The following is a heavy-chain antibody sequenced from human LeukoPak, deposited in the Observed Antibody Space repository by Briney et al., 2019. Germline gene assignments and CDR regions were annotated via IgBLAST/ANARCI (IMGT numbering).Heavy chain of an antibody. D-gene: IGHD4-17*01. V-gene: IGHV1-69*13. CDR2: IIPIFGTA. J-gene: IGHJ3*02. CDR1: GGTFSSYA. Sequence: ASVKVSCKASGGTFSSYAISWVRQAPGQGLEWMGGIIPIFGTANYAQKFQGRVTITADESTSTAYMELSSLRSEDTAVYYCARDLTSGDYGAFDIWGQGTMLTVSS. CDR3: ARDLTSGDYGAFDI.